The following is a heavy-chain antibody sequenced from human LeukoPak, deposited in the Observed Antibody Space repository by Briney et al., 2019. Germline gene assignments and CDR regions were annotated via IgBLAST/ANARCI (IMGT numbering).Heavy chain of an antibody. Sequence: PGGSLRLSCAASGFTFSSYWMTWVRQAPAKGLEWISYTATSGGFKIYADSVKGRFTISRDNAKNSLYLQLNSLRAEDTGLYYCAIEIPMVKGDALDIWGQGTMVTVSS. CDR2: TATSGGFK. CDR3: AIEIPMVKGDALDI. V-gene: IGHV3-48*01. D-gene: IGHD5-18*01. J-gene: IGHJ3*02. CDR1: GFTFSSYW.